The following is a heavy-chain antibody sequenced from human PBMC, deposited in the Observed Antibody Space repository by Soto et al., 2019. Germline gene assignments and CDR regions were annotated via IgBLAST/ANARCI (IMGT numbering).Heavy chain of an antibody. V-gene: IGHV1-18*01. Sequence: QVQLVQSGAEVKKPGASVKVSCKASGYTFTSYGISWVRQAPGQGLEWMGWISAYNGNTNYAQKLQGRVTMTTDTSTSTAYMELMSLRSDDTAVYYCARDRYYYDSSGYYCFDYWGQGTLVTVSS. J-gene: IGHJ4*02. CDR2: ISAYNGNT. CDR1: GYTFTSYG. CDR3: ARDRYYYDSSGYYCFDY. D-gene: IGHD3-22*01.